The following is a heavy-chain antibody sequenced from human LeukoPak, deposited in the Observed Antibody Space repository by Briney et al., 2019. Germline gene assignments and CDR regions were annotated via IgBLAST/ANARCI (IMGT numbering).Heavy chain of an antibody. CDR3: ARDAYYGSGIDY. Sequence: GGSLSLTCAASGFTFSSYSMNWVRQAPGKGLEWVSSISSSSSYIYYPDSVKRRFTISRDNAKNSLYLQISILRAEDTVVYYCARDAYYGSGIDYWGERTLVTVSS. CDR2: ISSSSSYI. D-gene: IGHD3-10*01. J-gene: IGHJ4*02. CDR1: GFTFSSYS. V-gene: IGHV3-21*01.